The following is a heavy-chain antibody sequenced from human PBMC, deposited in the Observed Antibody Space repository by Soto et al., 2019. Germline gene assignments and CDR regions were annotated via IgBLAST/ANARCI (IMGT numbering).Heavy chain of an antibody. J-gene: IGHJ6*02. CDR3: ARCFFPAVAGRTYYGMDV. CDR2: INPNSGGT. V-gene: IGHV1-2*02. D-gene: IGHD6-19*01. CDR1: GYTFTGYY. Sequence: ASVKVSCKASGYTFTGYYMHWARQAPGQGLEWMGWINPNSGGTNYAQKFQGRVTMTRDTSISTAYMELSRLRSDDTAVYYCARCFFPAVAGRTYYGMDVWGQGTTVTV.